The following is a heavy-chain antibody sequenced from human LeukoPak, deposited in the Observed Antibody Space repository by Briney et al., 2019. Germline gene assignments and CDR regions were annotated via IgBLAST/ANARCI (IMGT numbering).Heavy chain of an antibody. Sequence: SETLSLTCAVYGVSFSGYYWSEIRQPPGKGLEWIGEINHSGSTNYNPSLKSRVTISVDTSKNQFSQKLSSVTAVDTAVYYCARDSLVDDSSGYYGDYFDYWGQGTLVTVSS. D-gene: IGHD3-22*01. CDR3: ARDSLVDDSSGYYGDYFDY. CDR2: INHSGST. V-gene: IGHV4-34*01. CDR1: GVSFSGYY. J-gene: IGHJ4*02.